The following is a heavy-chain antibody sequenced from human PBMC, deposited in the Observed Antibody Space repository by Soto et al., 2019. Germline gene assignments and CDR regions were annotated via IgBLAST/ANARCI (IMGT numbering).Heavy chain of an antibody. J-gene: IGHJ4*02. CDR3: AKEYQPLLRTFDY. CDR2: ISGSGGST. Sequence: GGALRHPCAASGVTFSSYAMSWVRQAPGKGLEWVSAISGSGGSTYYADSVKGRFTISRDNSKNTLYLQMNSLRAEDTAVYYCAKEYQPLLRTFDYWGQGTLVTVSS. CDR1: GVTFSSYA. D-gene: IGHD2-2*01. V-gene: IGHV3-23*01.